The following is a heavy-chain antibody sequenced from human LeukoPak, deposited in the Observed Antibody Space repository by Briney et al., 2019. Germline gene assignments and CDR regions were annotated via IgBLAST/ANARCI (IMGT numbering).Heavy chain of an antibody. CDR3: ARGRDSSSSSDDAFDI. Sequence: ASVKVSCKASGYTFTSYYMHWVRQAPGQGLEWMGIINPSGGSTSYAQKFQGRVTMTRDMSTSTVYMELSSLRSEDTAVYYCARGRDSSSSSDDAFDIWGQGTMVTVSS. D-gene: IGHD6-6*01. V-gene: IGHV1-46*01. CDR1: GYTFTSYY. CDR2: INPSGGST. J-gene: IGHJ3*02.